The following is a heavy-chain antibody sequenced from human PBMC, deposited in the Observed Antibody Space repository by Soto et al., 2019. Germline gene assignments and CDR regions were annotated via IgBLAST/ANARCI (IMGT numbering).Heavy chain of an antibody. Sequence: SETLSLTCGVSGGSLSGATYSWNWIRQTPGKGLEWIGYILPSGTTYYNPSLRSRVTISMDVSKNQFSLSLRSLTAADTAVYYCARSREFDYWSQGTLVTV. CDR3: ARSREFDY. CDR1: GGSLSGATYS. V-gene: IGHV4-30-2*01. CDR2: ILPSGTT. J-gene: IGHJ4*02.